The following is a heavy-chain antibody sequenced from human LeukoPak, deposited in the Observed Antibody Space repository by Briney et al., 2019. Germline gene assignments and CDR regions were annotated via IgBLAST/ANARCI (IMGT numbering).Heavy chain of an antibody. V-gene: IGHV3-11*04. CDR2: ISSSGSTI. CDR1: GFTFSDYY. CDR3: ARDIVVVPAATTAFDP. D-gene: IGHD2-2*01. Sequence: GGSLRLSCAASGFTFSDYYMSWIRQAPGKGLEWVSYISSSGSTIYYADSVKGRFTISRDNAKNSLYLQMNSLRAEDTAVYYCARDIVVVPAATTAFDPWGQGTLVTVSS. J-gene: IGHJ5*02.